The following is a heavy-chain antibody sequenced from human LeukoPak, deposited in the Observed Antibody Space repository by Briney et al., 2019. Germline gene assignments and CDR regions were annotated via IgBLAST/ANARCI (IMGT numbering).Heavy chain of an antibody. V-gene: IGHV3-33*01. J-gene: IGHJ4*02. CDR1: GFTFSSYG. CDR2: IWYDGSNK. CDR3: ATSGSYYRFEY. D-gene: IGHD1-26*01. Sequence: GGSLRLSCAASGFTFSSYGMHWVRQAPGKGLEWVAVIWYDGSNKHYADSVKGRFTISRDNSKNTLYLQMNSLRAEDTAVYYCATSGSYYRFEYWGQGTLVTVSS.